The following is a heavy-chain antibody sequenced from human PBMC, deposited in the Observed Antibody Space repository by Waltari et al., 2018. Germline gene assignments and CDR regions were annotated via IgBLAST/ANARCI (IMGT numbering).Heavy chain of an antibody. CDR3: ARDRGYCSSTSCYRAFDI. CDR2: IYYSGRT. CDR1: GGSISSSSYY. Sequence: QLQLQESGPGLVKPSETLSLTCTVSGGSISSSSYYWGWIRQPPGKGLEWIGSIYYSGRTYYNPSLKSRVTISVDTSKNQFSLKLSSVTAADTAVYYCARDRGYCSSTSCYRAFDIWGQGTMVTVSS. J-gene: IGHJ3*02. V-gene: IGHV4-39*07. D-gene: IGHD2-2*01.